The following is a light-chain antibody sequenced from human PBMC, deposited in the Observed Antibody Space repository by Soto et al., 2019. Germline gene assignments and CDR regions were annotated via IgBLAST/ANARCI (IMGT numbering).Light chain of an antibody. CDR3: QQYKSNPIT. V-gene: IGKV1-5*01. J-gene: IGKJ5*01. Sequence: DIQMTQSPSTLSASVGDRVIITCRASQSLIGWLAWYQQKPGKAPKVLIYDASSLESGVPSRFSGSGFGTEFTITLRSLQPDDFATYYCQQYKSNPITFSPGTRLAIK. CDR1: QSLIGW. CDR2: DAS.